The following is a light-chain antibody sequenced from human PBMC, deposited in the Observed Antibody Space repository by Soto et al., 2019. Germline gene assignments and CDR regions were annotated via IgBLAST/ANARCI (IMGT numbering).Light chain of an antibody. Sequence: EIVLTQSPATLSLSPGERATLSCRASQSVSSYLAWYQQKPGQAPRLLIYDASNRATGIPARFSGGGSGTDFTLTISSQEPEDFAVYYCQQRSNWPPITFGQGTRLEIK. V-gene: IGKV3-11*01. CDR2: DAS. CDR1: QSVSSY. CDR3: QQRSNWPPIT. J-gene: IGKJ5*01.